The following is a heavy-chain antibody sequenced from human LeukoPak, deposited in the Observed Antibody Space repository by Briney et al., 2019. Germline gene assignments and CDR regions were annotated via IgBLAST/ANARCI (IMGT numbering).Heavy chain of an antibody. V-gene: IGHV5-51*01. J-gene: IGHJ6*03. Sequence: GESLKISCKGSGYSFTSYWIGWVRQMPGKGLGWMVIIYPGDSDTRYSPSFQGQVTISADKSISTAYLQWSSLKASDTAMYYCASGTVTTNYYYYMDVWGKGTTVTVSS. D-gene: IGHD4-11*01. CDR2: IYPGDSDT. CDR1: GYSFTSYW. CDR3: ASGTVTTNYYYYMDV.